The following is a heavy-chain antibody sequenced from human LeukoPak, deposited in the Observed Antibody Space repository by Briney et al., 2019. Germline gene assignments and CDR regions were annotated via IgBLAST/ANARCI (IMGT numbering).Heavy chain of an antibody. V-gene: IGHV1-18*04. Sequence: ASVKLSCKASGFTFTRYGITWVRQAPGQGLEWRGWISGYNGDTNYAQKLQGRVTMTRDTSTSTVYMELRSLSSDDTAVYYCARDPTNTSGRYAHFDYWGQRTLVTVSS. D-gene: IGHD6-19*01. CDR1: GFTFTRYG. CDR2: ISGYNGDT. CDR3: ARDPTNTSGRYAHFDY. J-gene: IGHJ4*02.